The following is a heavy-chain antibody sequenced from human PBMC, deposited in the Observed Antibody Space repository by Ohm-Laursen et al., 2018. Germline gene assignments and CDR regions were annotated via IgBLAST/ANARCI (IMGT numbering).Heavy chain of an antibody. CDR3: ARYSAIPYYYFGVDV. CDR1: GGSITDYY. CDR2: MYYREST. D-gene: IGHD2-21*01. J-gene: IGHJ6*02. Sequence: GTLSLTCAVSGGSITDYYWTWIRQTPGKGLDWIGYMYYRESTYYNPSLKNRVSISVDTAKNQFSLRLNSVTAADTAVYYCARYSAIPYYYFGVDVWGQGTTVTVSS. V-gene: IGHV4-59*01.